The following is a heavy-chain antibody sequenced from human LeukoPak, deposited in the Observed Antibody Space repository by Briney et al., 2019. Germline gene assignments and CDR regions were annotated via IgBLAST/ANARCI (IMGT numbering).Heavy chain of an antibody. J-gene: IGHJ6*02. CDR3: ARTAESGSYSGMDV. CDR2: ISSSSSYI. D-gene: IGHD3-10*01. CDR1: GFTFSSYS. Sequence: GGSLRLSRAASGFTFSSYSMNWVRQAPGKGLEWVSSISSSSSYIYYADSVKGRFTISRDNAKNSLYLQMNSLRAEDTAVYYCARTAESGSYSGMDVWGQGTTVTVSS. V-gene: IGHV3-21*01.